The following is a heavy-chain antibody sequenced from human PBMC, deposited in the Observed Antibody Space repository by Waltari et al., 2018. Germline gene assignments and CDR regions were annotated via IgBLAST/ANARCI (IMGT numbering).Heavy chain of an antibody. Sequence: QVQLQESGPGLVKPSETLSLTCAVSGYSISSGYYWGWIRQPPGKGLEWIGSSYHSGSTYYNPSLKSRVTISVDTSKNQFSLKLSSVTAADTAVYYCARSRSRYCSGGSCYGVFAFDIWGQGTMVTVSS. J-gene: IGHJ3*02. V-gene: IGHV4-38-2*01. CDR3: ARSRSRYCSGGSCYGVFAFDI. CDR2: SYHSGST. CDR1: GYSISSGYY. D-gene: IGHD2-15*01.